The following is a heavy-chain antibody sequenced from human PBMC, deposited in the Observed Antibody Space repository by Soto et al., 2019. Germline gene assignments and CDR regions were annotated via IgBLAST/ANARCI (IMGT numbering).Heavy chain of an antibody. D-gene: IGHD6-13*01. Sequence: QVQLVQSGAEVKKPGSSVKVSCKASGGTFSSYAITWVRQAPGQGLEWMGGIIPIYGRANYAQNFQGRDTITADDSTSTAYMELSSLSSEDTAVYYRARVAGNSESTDWYFDLWGRGPLVTVSS. CDR2: IIPIYGRA. CDR3: ARVAGNSESTDWYFDL. J-gene: IGHJ2*01. CDR1: GGTFSSYA. V-gene: IGHV1-69*01.